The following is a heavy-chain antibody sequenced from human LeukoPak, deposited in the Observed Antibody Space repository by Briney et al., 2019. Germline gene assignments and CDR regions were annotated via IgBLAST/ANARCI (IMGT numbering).Heavy chain of an antibody. J-gene: IGHJ4*02. Sequence: SVKVSCKASGGTFSSYAISRVRQAPGQGLEWMGGIIPIFGTANYAQKFQGRVTITTDESTSTAYMELSSLRSEDTAVYYCARADTARYYFDYWGQGTLVTVSS. CDR2: IIPIFGTA. V-gene: IGHV1-69*05. CDR3: ARADTARYYFDY. D-gene: IGHD5-18*01. CDR1: GGTFSSYA.